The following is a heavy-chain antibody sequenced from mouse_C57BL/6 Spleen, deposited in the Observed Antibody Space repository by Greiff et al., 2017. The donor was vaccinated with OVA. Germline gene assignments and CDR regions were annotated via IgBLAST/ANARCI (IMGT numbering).Heavy chain of an antibody. CDR1: GYTFTSYW. CDR3: ARKDYYGSSYYAMDY. CDR2: IDPSDSYT. Sequence: QVQLQQPGAELVMPGASVKLSCKASGYTFTSYWMHWVKQRPGQGLEWIGEIDPSDSYTNYNQKFKGKSTLTVDKSSSTAYMQLSSLTSEDSAVYYGARKDYYGSSYYAMDYWGQGTSVTVSS. V-gene: IGHV1-69*01. J-gene: IGHJ4*01. D-gene: IGHD1-1*01.